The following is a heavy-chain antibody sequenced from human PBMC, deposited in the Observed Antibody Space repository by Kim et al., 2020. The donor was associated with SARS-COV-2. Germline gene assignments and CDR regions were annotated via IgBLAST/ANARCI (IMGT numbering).Heavy chain of an antibody. CDR3: AKLASHGSGRGVDY. V-gene: IGHV3-30*18. CDR2: ISCDGSNK. CDR1: GFTFSSYG. J-gene: IGHJ4*02. D-gene: IGHD3-10*01. Sequence: GGSLRLSCAASGFTFSSYGMHWVRQAPGKGLEWVAAISCDGSNKNYADFVKGRFTISRDNSKNTLYLQMNSLRTEDTAVYYCAKLASHGSGRGVDYWGQG.